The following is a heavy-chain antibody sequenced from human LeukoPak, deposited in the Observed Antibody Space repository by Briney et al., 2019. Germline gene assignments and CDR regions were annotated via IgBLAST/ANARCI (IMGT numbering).Heavy chain of an antibody. V-gene: IGHV1-69*04. CDR2: IIPILGIA. CDR1: GGTFISYA. CDR3: ASDRRGSSGWYPAYYFDY. J-gene: IGHJ4*02. Sequence: EASVTVPYQASGGTFISYAISWVRQAPGQEREWMGRIIPILGIANYAQKFQGRVTITAVKSTSTAYMELSSLRSEDTAVYYCASDRRGSSGWYPAYYFDYWGQGTLVTVSS. D-gene: IGHD6-19*01.